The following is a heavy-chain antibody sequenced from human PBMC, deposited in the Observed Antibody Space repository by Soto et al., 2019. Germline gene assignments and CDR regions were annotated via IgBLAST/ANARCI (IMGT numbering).Heavy chain of an antibody. V-gene: IGHV3-33*01. J-gene: IGHJ4*02. CDR2: IWYDGSNK. D-gene: IGHD3-9*01. CDR3: ARHRPILTGYGDFDY. CDR1: GFTFSSYG. Sequence: PGGSLRLSCAASGFTFSSYGMHWVRQAPGKGLEWVAVIWYDGSNKYYADSVKGRFTISRDNSKNTLYLQMNSLRAEDTAVYYCARHRPILTGYGDFDYWGQGTLVTVSS.